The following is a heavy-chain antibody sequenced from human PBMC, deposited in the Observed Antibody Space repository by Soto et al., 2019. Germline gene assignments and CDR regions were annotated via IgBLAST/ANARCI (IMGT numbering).Heavy chain of an antibody. CDR2: INPNSGGT. V-gene: IGHV1-2*04. CDR3: ARSNTNYYYYMDV. J-gene: IGHJ6*03. CDR1: GYTFTGYY. Sequence: ASVKVSCKASGYTFTGYYMHCVRQAPGQGLEWMGWINPNSGGTNYAQKFQGWVTMTRDTSISTAYMELSRLRSDDTAVYYCARSNTNYYYYMDVWGKGTTVTVSS.